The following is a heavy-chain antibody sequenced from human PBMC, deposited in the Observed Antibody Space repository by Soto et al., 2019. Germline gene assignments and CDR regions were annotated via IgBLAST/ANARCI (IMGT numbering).Heavy chain of an antibody. CDR2: INWNEDR. V-gene: IGHV2-5*01. D-gene: IGHD3-9*01. CDR3: AHRDATGPYDT. Sequence: QITLKESGPTLVNPTQTLTLTCTFSGFSLFTDGVNVAWIRQSPGKAPEWRANINWNEDRRYRPSLRNKLTINEYTSKNQAVLTMPNMGPMATATYYCAHRDATGPYDTWGQGALVTVSS. J-gene: IGHJ5*01. CDR1: GFSLFTDGVN.